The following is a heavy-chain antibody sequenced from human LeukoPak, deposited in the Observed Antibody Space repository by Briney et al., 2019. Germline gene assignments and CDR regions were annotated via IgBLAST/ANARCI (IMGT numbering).Heavy chain of an antibody. CDR2: MKPNSGNT. CDR3: AGGGAVAGTGFDN. Sequence: KPGASVKVSCKASGYTFTSYDINWVRQATGQGLEWMGWMKPNSGNTGYAQKFQGRVTRTRNTSISTAYMELSSLRSEDTAVYYCAGGGAVAGTGFDNWGQGTLVTVSS. CDR1: GYTFTSYD. J-gene: IGHJ4*02. D-gene: IGHD6-19*01. V-gene: IGHV1-8*01.